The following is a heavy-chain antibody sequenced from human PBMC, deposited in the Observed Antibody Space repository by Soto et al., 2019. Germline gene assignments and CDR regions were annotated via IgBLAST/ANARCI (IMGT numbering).Heavy chain of an antibody. V-gene: IGHV4-31*03. Sequence: QVQLQESGPGLVKPSQTLSLTCTVSGGSISSGGYYWSWIRQHPGKGLEWIGYIYYSGSTYYNPSLKSRVTISVDTSKNQFSLKLSSVTAADTAVYYCARDKFLGGWYRKEYYFDYWGQGTLVTVSS. D-gene: IGHD6-19*01. CDR1: GGSISSGGYY. J-gene: IGHJ4*02. CDR2: IYYSGST. CDR3: ARDKFLGGWYRKEYYFDY.